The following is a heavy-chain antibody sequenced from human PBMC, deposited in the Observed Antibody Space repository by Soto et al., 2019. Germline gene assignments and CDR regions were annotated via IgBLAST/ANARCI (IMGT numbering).Heavy chain of an antibody. CDR1: GFTFSSYW. V-gene: IGHV3-74*01. D-gene: IGHD6-19*01. CDR3: ARGASSGWTHSFDY. J-gene: IGHJ4*02. CDR2: INSAGSST. Sequence: PGGSLRLSCAASGFTFSSYWMHWVRQAPGKGLVWVARINSAGSSTNYADSVKGRLTISRDNAKNTVYLQMNSLRDEDTALYYCARGASSGWTHSFDYWGQGSLVTAPQ.